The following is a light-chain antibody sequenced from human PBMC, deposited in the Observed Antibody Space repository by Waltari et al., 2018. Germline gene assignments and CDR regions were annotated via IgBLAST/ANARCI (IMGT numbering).Light chain of an antibody. CDR2: GAS. CDR1: QSVSSGY. V-gene: IGKV3-20*01. J-gene: IGKJ5*01. Sequence: EVVLTQSPGTLSLSPGERATLSCRASQSVSSGYLDGYQQKPAQAPRLLIYGASSRATGIPDRFSGSGSGIDFNLTISRLESEDFAMYYCQQYGSSITFGQGTRLEIK. CDR3: QQYGSSIT.